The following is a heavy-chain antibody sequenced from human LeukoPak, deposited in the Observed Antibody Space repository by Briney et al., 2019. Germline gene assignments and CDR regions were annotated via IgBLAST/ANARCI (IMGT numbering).Heavy chain of an antibody. CDR2: FDPEDGET. Sequence: ASVKVSCKVSGYTLTELSMHWVRQAPGKGLEWMGGFDPEDGETIYAQKFQGRVAMTEDTSTDTAYMELSSLRSEDTAVYYCATSGALQYGYFDYWGQGTLVTVSS. V-gene: IGHV1-24*01. CDR1: GYTLTELS. D-gene: IGHD4-11*01. J-gene: IGHJ4*02. CDR3: ATSGALQYGYFDY.